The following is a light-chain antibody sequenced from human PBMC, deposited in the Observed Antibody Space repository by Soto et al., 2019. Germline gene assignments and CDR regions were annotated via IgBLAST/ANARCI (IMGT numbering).Light chain of an antibody. CDR1: QRVSSSF. V-gene: IGKV3-20*01. Sequence: EIVLTQSPGTLSLSPGERATLSCRGSQRVSSSFLAWYQQNPGQAPRLRIYGASSRATVIQDRLAGMVSWTDFTLTISRLEPEDLSVYDGQQYDSSPWPFGQGTKV. CDR3: QQYDSSPWP. J-gene: IGKJ1*01. CDR2: GAS.